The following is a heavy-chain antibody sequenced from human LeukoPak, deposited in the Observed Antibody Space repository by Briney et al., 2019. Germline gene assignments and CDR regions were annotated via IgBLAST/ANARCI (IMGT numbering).Heavy chain of an antibody. Sequence: ASVKVSCKASGYTFTNYGISWVRQAPGQGLEWMGWISAYNGNTNYAQKLQGRVTMTTDTSTSTAYMELRSLRSDDTAVYYCARIFSKVQDYYGMDVWGQGTTVTVSS. CDR1: GYTFTNYG. CDR3: ARIFSKVQDYYGMDV. V-gene: IGHV1-18*01. J-gene: IGHJ6*02. CDR2: ISAYNGNT. D-gene: IGHD2-2*01.